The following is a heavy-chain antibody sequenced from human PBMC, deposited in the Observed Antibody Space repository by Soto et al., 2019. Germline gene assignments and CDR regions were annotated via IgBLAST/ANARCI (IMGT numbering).Heavy chain of an antibody. D-gene: IGHD2-2*01. Sequence: GASVKVSCKVSGYTLSEVSIHWVRQTPGKGLEWMGGFDPENDETSYAQKFQGRVTLTEDTSTDTAYLELSSLRSEDTAIYYCAIAAYCSGATCYSGYNWFDPRGQGTQVTVS. CDR3: AIAAYCSGATCYSGYNWFDP. V-gene: IGHV1-24*01. J-gene: IGHJ5*02. CDR1: GYTLSEVS. CDR2: FDPENDET.